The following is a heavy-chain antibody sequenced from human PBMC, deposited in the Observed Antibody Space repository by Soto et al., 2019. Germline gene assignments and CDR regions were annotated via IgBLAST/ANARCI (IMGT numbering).Heavy chain of an antibody. CDR3: ARHRRNYYFYCMDV. V-gene: IGHV5-51*01. Sequence: RGASLKMSCKGSGYSSTSYWIGWVRQMPGKGQEGMAIIYPVDSDTRYSPSVQGQVTVSAHKSICTAYLQWSSLKTSPTAMYYCARHRRNYYFYCMDVWCQEATVTISS. CDR1: GYSSTSYW. CDR2: IYPVDSDT. J-gene: IGHJ6*02.